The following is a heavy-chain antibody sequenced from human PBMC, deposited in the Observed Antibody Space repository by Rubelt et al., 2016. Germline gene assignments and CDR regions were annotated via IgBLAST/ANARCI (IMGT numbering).Heavy chain of an antibody. D-gene: IGHD6-19*01. Sequence: QVQLVQSGAGVKKPGASVKVSCKASEYSFTKNPIHWVRQAPGQRLEWMGWINAGNGNTQYSQKFQGRATVTRDTCARTAYMELSSLGSEETAVYYCAREDTTDRGWYDALDIWGQGTMVTVSS. V-gene: IGHV1-3*01. CDR2: INAGNGNT. CDR1: EYSFTKNP. CDR3: AREDTTDRGWYDALDI. J-gene: IGHJ3*02.